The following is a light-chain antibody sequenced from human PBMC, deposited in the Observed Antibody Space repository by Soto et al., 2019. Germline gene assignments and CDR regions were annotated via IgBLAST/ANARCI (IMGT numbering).Light chain of an antibody. CDR1: HSIGYNY. CDR2: GAS. J-gene: IGKJ1*01. Sequence: HSIGYNYLAWYQQKPGQAPRILIYGASNRATGIPDRFSGGGSGTDSTLTISRLEPEDFAVYYCQQYGSSGTFGQGTKVDI. CDR3: QQYGSSGT. V-gene: IGKV3-20*01.